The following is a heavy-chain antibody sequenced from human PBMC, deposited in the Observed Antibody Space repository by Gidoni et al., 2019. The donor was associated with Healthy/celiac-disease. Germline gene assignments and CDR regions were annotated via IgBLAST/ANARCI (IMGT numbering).Heavy chain of an antibody. V-gene: IGHV1-18*04. CDR2: ISAYNGNT. CDR1: GYTFTSYG. D-gene: IGHD3-16*01. CDR3: ARDGLGGSRNDY. Sequence: QVQPVQSGAEVKKPGPSVMVSCKASGYTFTSYGISWVRQAPGQGLEWMGWISAYNGNTNNAQRLQGRVTMTTDTSTSTAYMELRSLGSDDTAVYYCARDGLGGSRNDYWGQGTLVTVSS. J-gene: IGHJ4*02.